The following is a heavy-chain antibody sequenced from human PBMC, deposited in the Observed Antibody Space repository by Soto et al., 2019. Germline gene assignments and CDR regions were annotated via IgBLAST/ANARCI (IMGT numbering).Heavy chain of an antibody. J-gene: IGHJ6*03. D-gene: IGHD6-13*01. Sequence: ASVKVSCKASGYTFTSYEINWVRQATGQGLEWMGWMNPNSGNTGYAQKFQGRVTMNRNTSISTAFMELSTLRSEDTAVYYCARGPYSSSWYVGFYYYMDVWGEGTTVTVSS. CDR1: GYTFTSYE. CDR2: MNPNSGNT. CDR3: ARGPYSSSWYVGFYYYMDV. V-gene: IGHV1-8*01.